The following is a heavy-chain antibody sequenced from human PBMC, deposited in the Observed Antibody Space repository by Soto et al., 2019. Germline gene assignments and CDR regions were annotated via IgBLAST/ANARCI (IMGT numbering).Heavy chain of an antibody. D-gene: IGHD2-15*01. CDR2: ISYDGSNK. Sequence: QVQLVESGGGVVQPGRSLRLSCAASGFTFSSYAMHWVRQAPGKGLEGVAVISYDGSNKYYADSVKGRFTISRDNSKNTLYRQMNSLRAEDTAVYYCERARDIVVVVAALNWFAPWGQGTLVTVSS. CDR3: ERARDIVVVVAALNWFAP. CDR1: GFTFSSYA. V-gene: IGHV3-30-3*01. J-gene: IGHJ5*02.